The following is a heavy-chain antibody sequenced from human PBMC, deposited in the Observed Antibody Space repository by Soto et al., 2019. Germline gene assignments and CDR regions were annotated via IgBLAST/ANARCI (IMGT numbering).Heavy chain of an antibody. D-gene: IGHD3-22*01. CDR1: GDSVSSNSAA. CDR3: ARHQGSYYDSSGYQMGGDAFDI. Sequence: SQTLSLTCVISGDSVSSNSAAWNWIRQSPSRGLEWLGRTYYRSKWYNDYAVSVKSRITINPDTSKNQFSLQLNSVTPEDTAVYYCARHQGSYYDSSGYQMGGDAFDIWGQGTMVTVSS. V-gene: IGHV6-1*01. CDR2: TYYRSKWYN. J-gene: IGHJ3*02.